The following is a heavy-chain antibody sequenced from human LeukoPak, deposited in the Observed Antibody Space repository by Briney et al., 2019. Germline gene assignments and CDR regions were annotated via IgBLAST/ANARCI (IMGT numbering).Heavy chain of an antibody. Sequence: GGSLRLSCAASGFSFSTYAMSWVRQAPGKGLEWVAAISGSGGDTDYADSVKGRFTISRDNSKNTLYLQMNSLRAEDTAVYYCAKDIHFLTGYDYWGQGTLVFVSS. D-gene: IGHD3/OR15-3a*01. CDR3: AKDIHFLTGYDY. CDR1: GFSFSTYA. CDR2: ISGSGGDT. V-gene: IGHV3-23*01. J-gene: IGHJ4*02.